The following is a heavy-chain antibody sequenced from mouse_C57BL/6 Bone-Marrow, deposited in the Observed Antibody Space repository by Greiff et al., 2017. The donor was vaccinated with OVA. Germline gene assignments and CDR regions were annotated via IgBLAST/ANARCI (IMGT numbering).Heavy chain of an antibody. CDR1: GYTFTDYT. J-gene: IGHJ2*01. Sequence: QVQLQQSDAELVKPGASVKISCKASGYTFTDYTIHWMKQRPEQGLEWIGYIYPRDGSTKYNEKFKGKATLTADKSSSTAYMQLNSLTSEDSAVYLCAREENYCGSRPFDYWGQGTTLTVSS. CDR2: IYPRDGST. CDR3: AREENYCGSRPFDY. D-gene: IGHD1-1*01. V-gene: IGHV1-78*01.